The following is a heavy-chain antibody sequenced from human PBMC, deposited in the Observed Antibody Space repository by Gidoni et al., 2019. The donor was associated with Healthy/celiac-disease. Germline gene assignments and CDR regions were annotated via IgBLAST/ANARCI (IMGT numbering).Heavy chain of an antibody. CDR3: AAARVRRAARYFDY. D-gene: IGHD6-6*01. CDR2: IVVGSGNT. Sequence: QMQLVQSGPEVKKPGTSVKVSCKASVFTFTSSAVPWVRQARGQRLEWIGWIVVGSGNTNYEQKVQERVTITRDMSTSTAYMELSSLRSEDTAVYYCAAARVRRAARYFDYWGQGTLVTVSS. J-gene: IGHJ4*02. V-gene: IGHV1-58*01. CDR1: VFTFTSSA.